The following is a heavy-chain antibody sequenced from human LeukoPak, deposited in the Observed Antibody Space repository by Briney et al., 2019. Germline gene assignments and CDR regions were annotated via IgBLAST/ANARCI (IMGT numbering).Heavy chain of an antibody. Sequence: GGSLRLSCAASGFTFSSYSMNWVRQAPGKGLEWVSSISSSSSYIYYADSVKGRFTISRDNAKNSLYLQMNSLRAEDTAVYYCARDLGSGWYDGETDYWGQGTLVTVSS. CDR1: GFTFSSYS. V-gene: IGHV3-21*01. J-gene: IGHJ4*02. CDR2: ISSSSSYI. CDR3: ARDLGSGWYDGETDY. D-gene: IGHD6-19*01.